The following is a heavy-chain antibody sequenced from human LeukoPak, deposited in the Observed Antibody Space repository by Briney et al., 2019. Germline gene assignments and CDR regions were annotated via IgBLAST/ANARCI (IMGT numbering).Heavy chain of an antibody. CDR3: ARDLTSTSHWEFDY. CDR2: INPNTGGA. V-gene: IGHV1-2*04. CDR1: GYTFADYF. Sequence: GASVKVSCKASGYTFADYFIHWVRQAPGQGLEWMGRINPNTGGAEYAPKFQGWVTMTRDTSISTAYVGVNRLISDDTAVYYCARDLTSTSHWEFDYWGQGTLVIVSS. D-gene: IGHD1-26*01. J-gene: IGHJ4*02.